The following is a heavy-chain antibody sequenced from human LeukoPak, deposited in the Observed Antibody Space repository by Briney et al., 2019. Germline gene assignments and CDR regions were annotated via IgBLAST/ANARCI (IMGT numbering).Heavy chain of an antibody. CDR3: AREWVGAVRYWDY. Sequence: ASVKVSCKASGYTFTSYYMHWVRQAPGQGPEWMGIINPSADSTTYAQKFQARVTFTRDTSTSTVYMELSSLRSEDTAVYDCAREWVGAVRYWDYWGQGTRVTVSS. J-gene: IGHJ4*02. V-gene: IGHV1-46*01. CDR1: GYTFTSYY. CDR2: INPSADST. D-gene: IGHD1-26*01.